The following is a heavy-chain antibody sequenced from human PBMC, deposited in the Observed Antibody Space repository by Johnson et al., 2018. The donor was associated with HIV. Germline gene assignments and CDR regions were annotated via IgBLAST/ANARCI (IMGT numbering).Heavy chain of an antibody. CDR1: GFTFSSYW. V-gene: IGHV3-7*01. J-gene: IGHJ3*02. CDR3: AKDRGVVVTAAPYEAFDI. Sequence: QLVESGGGLVQPGGSLRLSCAASGFTFSSYWMSWVRQAPGKGLEWVANIKQDGSEKYYVDSVKGRFTISRDNAKNSLYLQMNSLRAEDTAVYYCAKDRGVVVTAAPYEAFDIWGQGTMVTVSS. CDR2: IKQDGSEK. D-gene: IGHD2-21*02.